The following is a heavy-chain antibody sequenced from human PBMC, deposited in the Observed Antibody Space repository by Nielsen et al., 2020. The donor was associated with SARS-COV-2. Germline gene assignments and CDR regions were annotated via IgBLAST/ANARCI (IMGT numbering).Heavy chain of an antibody. CDR3: AREGITDAFDI. V-gene: IGHV3-7*01. CDR2: IKQDGSEK. Sequence: GESLKISCAASGFTFSSYWMSWVRQAPGKGLEWVANIKQDGSEKYYVDSVKGRFTISRGNAKNSLYLQMNSLRAEDTAVYYCAREGITDAFDIWGQGTMVTVSS. J-gene: IGHJ3*02. D-gene: IGHD3-10*01. CDR1: GFTFSSYW.